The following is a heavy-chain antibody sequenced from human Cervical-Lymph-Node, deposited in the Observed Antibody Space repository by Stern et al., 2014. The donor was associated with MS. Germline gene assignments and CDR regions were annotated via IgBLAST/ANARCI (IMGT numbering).Heavy chain of an antibody. V-gene: IGHV1-58*01. CDR3: AAEPMYYSDSVGAFDI. CDR2: IVVGSGNT. Sequence: QLLQPGPEVKKPGTSVKVSCKASGFTFTSSAVQWVRQARGQRLEWIGWIVVGSGNTNYAQKFQERVTITRDMSTSTAYMELSSLRSEDTAVYYCAAEPMYYSDSVGAFDIWGQGTMVTVS. J-gene: IGHJ3*02. D-gene: IGHD3-22*01. CDR1: GFTFTSSA.